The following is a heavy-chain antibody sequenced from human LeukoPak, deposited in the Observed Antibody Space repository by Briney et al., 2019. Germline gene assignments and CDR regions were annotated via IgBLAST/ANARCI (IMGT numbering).Heavy chain of an antibody. Sequence: SVKVSCKASGGTFSSYAISWVRQAPGQGLEWMGGIIPIFGTANYAQKFQGRVTITADESTSAAYMELSSLRSEDTAVYYCARVDWNYPYVFDYWGQGTLVTVSS. CDR2: IIPIFGTA. J-gene: IGHJ4*02. D-gene: IGHD1-7*01. CDR1: GGTFSSYA. CDR3: ARVDWNYPYVFDY. V-gene: IGHV1-69*13.